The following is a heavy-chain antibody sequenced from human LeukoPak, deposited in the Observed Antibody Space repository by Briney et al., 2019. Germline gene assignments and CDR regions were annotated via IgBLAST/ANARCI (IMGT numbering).Heavy chain of an antibody. V-gene: IGHV4-34*01. CDR2: INHSGST. Sequence: GSLRLSCAASGFTFSDYYMSWIRQPPGKGLEWIGEINHSGSTNYNPSLKSRVTISVDTSKNQFSLKLSSVTAADTAVYYCARGVVVQNRHGSGKENWFDPWGQGTLVTVSS. CDR3: ARGVVVQNRHGSGKENWFDP. D-gene: IGHD2-15*01. CDR1: GFTFSDYY. J-gene: IGHJ5*02.